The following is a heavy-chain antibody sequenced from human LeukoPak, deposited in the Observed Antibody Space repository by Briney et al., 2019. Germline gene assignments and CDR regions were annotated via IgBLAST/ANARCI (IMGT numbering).Heavy chain of an antibody. Sequence: ASVKVSCKASGYSFTSHYMHWVRQAPGQGLEWMGLINASGSSTTYAQRFQGRVTMTRDISTSTDYMELTSLTSDDTAMYYCARDNSVGETAWWFDPWGQGTLVTVSS. CDR2: INASGSST. CDR1: GYSFTSHY. V-gene: IGHV1-46*01. D-gene: IGHD1-26*01. J-gene: IGHJ5*02. CDR3: ARDNSVGETAWWFDP.